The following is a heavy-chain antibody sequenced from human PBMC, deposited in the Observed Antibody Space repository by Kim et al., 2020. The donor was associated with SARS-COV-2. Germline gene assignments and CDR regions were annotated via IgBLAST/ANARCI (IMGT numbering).Heavy chain of an antibody. J-gene: IGHJ4*02. CDR3: ATRDYDILTGYSYYFDY. D-gene: IGHD3-9*01. V-gene: IGHV1-69*13. CDR2: IIPIFGTA. Sequence: SVKVSCKASGGTFSSYAISWVRQAPGQGLEWMGGIIPIFGTANYAQKFQGRVTITADESTSTAYMELSSLRSEDTAVYYCATRDYDILTGYSYYFDYWGQGTLVTVSS. CDR1: GGTFSSYA.